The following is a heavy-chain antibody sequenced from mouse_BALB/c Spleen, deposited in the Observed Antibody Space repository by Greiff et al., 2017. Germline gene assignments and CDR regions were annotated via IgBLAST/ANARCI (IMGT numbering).Heavy chain of an antibody. D-gene: IGHD2-1*01. CDR3: AREGNYGNYDFDY. J-gene: IGHJ2*01. Sequence: VHLVESGPGLVAPSQSLSITCTVSGFSLTGYGVNWVRQPPGKGLEWLGMIWGDGSTDYNSALKSRLSISKDNSKSQVFLKMNSLQTDDTARYYCAREGNYGNYDFDYWGQGTTLTVSS. CDR2: IWGDGST. CDR1: GFSLTGYG. V-gene: IGHV2-6-7*01.